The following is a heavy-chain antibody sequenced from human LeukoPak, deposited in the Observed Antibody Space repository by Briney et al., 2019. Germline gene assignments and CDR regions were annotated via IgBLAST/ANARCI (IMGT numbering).Heavy chain of an antibody. Sequence: GGSLRLSCAASGFTVSSNYMSWVRQAPGKGLEWVSVIYSGGSTYYADSVKGRFTISRDNSKNTLYLQMNSLRAEDTAVYYCARGIRDYVWGSYRLDAFDIRGQGTMVTVSS. V-gene: IGHV3-66*01. CDR2: IYSGGST. CDR3: ARGIRDYVWGSYRLDAFDI. J-gene: IGHJ3*02. CDR1: GFTVSSNY. D-gene: IGHD3-16*02.